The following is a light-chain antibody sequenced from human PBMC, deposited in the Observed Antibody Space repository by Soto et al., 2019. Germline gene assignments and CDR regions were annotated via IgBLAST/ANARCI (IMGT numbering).Light chain of an antibody. CDR2: GAS. Sequence: EIVLTQAPVTLSLSPGERATLSCRASQSVSSSYLAWYQHKPGQAPRFLIYGASSRATGIPDRFSGSGSGTDFTLTISRLEPEDFAVYYCQQSYSSPQAWTFGQGTKVEIK. V-gene: IGKV3-20*01. CDR1: QSVSSSY. J-gene: IGKJ1*01. CDR3: QQSYSSPQAWT.